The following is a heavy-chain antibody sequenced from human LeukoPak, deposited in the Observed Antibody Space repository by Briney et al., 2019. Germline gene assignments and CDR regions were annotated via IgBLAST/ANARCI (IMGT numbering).Heavy chain of an antibody. D-gene: IGHD3-3*01. J-gene: IGHJ6*03. Sequence: ASVKVSCKASGYTFTSYGISWVRQAPGQGLEWMGWISAYNGNTNYAQKLQGRVTMTTDTSTSTAYMELRSLRSDDTAVYYCARDGYDFWSGYYQSWYYYYMDVWGKGTTVTVSS. V-gene: IGHV1-18*01. CDR3: ARDGYDFWSGYYQSWYYYYMDV. CDR2: ISAYNGNT. CDR1: GYTFTSYG.